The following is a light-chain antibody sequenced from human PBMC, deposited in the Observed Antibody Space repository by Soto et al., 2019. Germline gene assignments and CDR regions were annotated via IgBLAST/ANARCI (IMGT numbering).Light chain of an antibody. CDR3: PAWDDSLSGYV. V-gene: IGLV1-44*01. Sequence: QSGLTQPPSASGTPGQRVTISCSGSTSNIGSNTVNWYQQLPGTAPKLLIYSNNQRPSGVPDRFSGSKSGTSASLPISGLQSEDEADYYCPAWDDSLSGYVFGTGTKVNVL. J-gene: IGLJ1*01. CDR2: SNN. CDR1: TSNIGSNT.